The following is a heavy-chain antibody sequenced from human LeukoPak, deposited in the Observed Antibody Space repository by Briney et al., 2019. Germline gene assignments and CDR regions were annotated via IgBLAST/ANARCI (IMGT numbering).Heavy chain of an antibody. J-gene: IGHJ4*02. Sequence: GGSLRLSCAASGFTFSGYSMNWVRQAPGKGLEWVSSISSSSSYIYYADSVKGRFTISRDNAKNSLYLQMNSLRAEDTAVYYCARAPYYYGSGSYAGTIDYWGQGTLVTVSS. CDR1: GFTFSGYS. V-gene: IGHV3-21*01. CDR2: ISSSSSYI. D-gene: IGHD3-10*01. CDR3: ARAPYYYGSGSYAGTIDY.